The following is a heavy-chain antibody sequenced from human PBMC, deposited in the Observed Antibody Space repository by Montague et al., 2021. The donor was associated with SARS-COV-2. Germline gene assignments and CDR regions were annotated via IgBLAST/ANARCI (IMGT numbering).Heavy chain of an antibody. V-gene: IGHV4-39*07. J-gene: IGHJ6*02. Sequence: SETLSLTCTVSGGSISSSNYYWGWIRQPPGKGLEWIGNMYYSGSTYYNPSLKSRVTISIDTSKNQFSLKLSSVTAVDTAVYYCARDDIVLQGVTKGMDVWGQGTTVTVSS. D-gene: IGHD3-10*01. CDR2: MYYSGST. CDR1: GGSISSSNYY. CDR3: ARDDIVLQGVTKGMDV.